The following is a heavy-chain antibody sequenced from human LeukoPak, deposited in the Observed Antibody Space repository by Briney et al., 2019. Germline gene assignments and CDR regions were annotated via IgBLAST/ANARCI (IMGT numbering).Heavy chain of an antibody. Sequence: GGSLRLSCAASGFTFSSYAMSWVRQAPGKGLEWVSAISGSGGSTYYADSVKGRFTISRDNSKNTLYLQMNSLRAEDTAVYYCAKSHYYDSSGYYGDVGTDYWGQGTLVTDSS. CDR3: AKSHYYDSSGYYGDVGTDY. CDR2: ISGSGGST. J-gene: IGHJ4*02. V-gene: IGHV3-23*01. CDR1: GFTFSSYA. D-gene: IGHD3-22*01.